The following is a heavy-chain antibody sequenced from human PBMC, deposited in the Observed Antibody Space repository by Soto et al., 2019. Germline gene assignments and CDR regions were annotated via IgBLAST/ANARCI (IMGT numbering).Heavy chain of an antibody. J-gene: IGHJ5*02. Sequence: QLLLQESGPGLVKPSETLSLTCTVSGDSVSNSGYYWGWIRQSPGKRLEWIGSVSFSGSKYYNPSLRSRVTFSVDRSKTVIFLKLRSVTAADTAVYYCAGGSTWQGRDWFDPWGQGTLVTVSS. D-gene: IGHD6-13*01. V-gene: IGHV4-39*01. CDR3: AGGSTWQGRDWFDP. CDR2: VSFSGSK. CDR1: GDSVSNSGYY.